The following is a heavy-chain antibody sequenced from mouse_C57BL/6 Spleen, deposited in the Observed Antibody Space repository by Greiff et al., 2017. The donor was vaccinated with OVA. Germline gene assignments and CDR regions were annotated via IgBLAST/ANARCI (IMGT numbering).Heavy chain of an antibody. Sequence: QVQLQQPGAELVLPVASVKLSCQASGYTFPSYWMHWVKPRPGPVLEWIGEIDPSDSFTNYNQKFKGKSTLTVDKSSSTAYMQLSSLTSEDSAVYYCARSVYYGSSYRYFDVWGTGTTVTVSS. V-gene: IGHV1-69*01. D-gene: IGHD1-1*01. J-gene: IGHJ1*03. CDR1: GYTFPSYW. CDR3: ARSVYYGSSYRYFDV. CDR2: IDPSDSFT.